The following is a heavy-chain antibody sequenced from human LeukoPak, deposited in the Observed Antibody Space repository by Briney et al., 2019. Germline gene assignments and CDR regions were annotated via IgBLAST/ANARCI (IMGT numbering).Heavy chain of an antibody. D-gene: IGHD2-2*01. Sequence: GRSLRFSCAASGFTFSSHAVHWVRQAPGKGLEWVAVISNDGNNKYYGDSVKGRFTISRDNSKNTLYLLMNSLRADDTAVYYCARGQYCSGTSCYAYYYYYNMDVWGQGTTVTVSS. CDR1: GFTFSSHA. CDR2: ISNDGNNK. CDR3: ARGQYCSGTSCYAYYYYYNMDV. V-gene: IGHV3-30*04. J-gene: IGHJ6*02.